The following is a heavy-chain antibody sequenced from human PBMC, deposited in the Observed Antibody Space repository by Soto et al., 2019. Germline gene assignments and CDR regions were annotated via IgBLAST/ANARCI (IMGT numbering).Heavy chain of an antibody. D-gene: IGHD2-21*02. Sequence: EVQLVQSGAEVKKPGESLKISCKGSGYSFTSYWIVWVRQMPGQGLEWMGIIYPGDSETRYSPSLQGQVTMSADKSTSTAYLQGSSLKASDTAMYYCARRSYCDGDCTRRPYDYYGMDVWGQGTTVTVSS. V-gene: IGHV5-51*01. CDR2: IYPGDSET. CDR1: GYSFTSYW. CDR3: ARRSYCDGDCTRRPYDYYGMDV. J-gene: IGHJ6*02.